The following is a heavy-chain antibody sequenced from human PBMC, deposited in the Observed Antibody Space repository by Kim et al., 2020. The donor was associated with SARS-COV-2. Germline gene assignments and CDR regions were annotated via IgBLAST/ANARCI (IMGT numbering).Heavy chain of an antibody. V-gene: IGHV3-30*18. CDR2: ISYDGSNK. Sequence: GRSLRLSCAASGFTFSSYGMHWVRQAPGKGLEWVAVISYDGSNKYYADSVKGRFTISRDNSKNTLYLQMNSLRAEDTAVYYCAKDLRNQFLEWRPYYYYYGMDVWGQGTTVTVSS. CDR1: GFTFSSYG. J-gene: IGHJ6*02. D-gene: IGHD3-3*01. CDR3: AKDLRNQFLEWRPYYYYYGMDV.